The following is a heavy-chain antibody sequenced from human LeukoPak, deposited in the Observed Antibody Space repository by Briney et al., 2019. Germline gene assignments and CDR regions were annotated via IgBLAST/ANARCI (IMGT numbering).Heavy chain of an antibody. CDR3: ARTQVPAAITAENYYYGMDV. V-gene: IGHV1-69*04. J-gene: IGHJ6*02. CDR1: GGTFSSYA. Sequence: WASVKVSCKASGGTFSSYAISWVRQAPGQGLEWMGRIIPILGIANYAQKFQGRVTITADKSTSTAYMELSSLRSEDTAVYYCARTQVPAAITAENYYYGMDVWGQGTTVTVSS. D-gene: IGHD2-2*01. CDR2: IIPILGIA.